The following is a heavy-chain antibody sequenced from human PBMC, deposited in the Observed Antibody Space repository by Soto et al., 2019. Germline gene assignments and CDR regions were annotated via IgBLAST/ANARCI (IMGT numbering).Heavy chain of an antibody. CDR2: ITNSNSYI. CDR1: GFTFSSYS. V-gene: IGHV3-21*06. J-gene: IGHJ4*02. D-gene: IGHD3-3*01. CDR3: ARDLNFWSGPYEGGFDY. Sequence: EVQLVESGGGLVEPGGSLRLSCAASGFTFSSYSMNWVRQAPGKGLEWVSSITNSNSYIHYADSVKGRFTISRDNAKNSLYLQMSSLRAEDTAVYYCARDLNFWSGPYEGGFDYWGQGTLVTVSS.